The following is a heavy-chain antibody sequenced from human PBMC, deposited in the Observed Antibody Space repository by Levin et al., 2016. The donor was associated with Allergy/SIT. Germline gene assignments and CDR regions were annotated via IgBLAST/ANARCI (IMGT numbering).Heavy chain of an antibody. Sequence: ASVKVSCKASGYTFTSYAMHWVRQAPGQRLEWMGWINAGNGNTKYSQKFQGRFTITADTSTGTAYMELSSLRSEDTAVYYCSPKGGMDVWGQGTTVTVSS. CDR1: GYTFTSYA. CDR2: INAGNGNT. V-gene: IGHV1-3*01. CDR3: SPKGGMDV. J-gene: IGHJ6*02.